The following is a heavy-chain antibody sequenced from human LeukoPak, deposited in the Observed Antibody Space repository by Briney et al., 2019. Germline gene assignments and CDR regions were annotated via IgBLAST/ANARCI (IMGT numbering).Heavy chain of an antibody. CDR3: AREIAVAGSLDY. CDR2: IIPIFGTA. J-gene: IGHJ4*02. V-gene: IGHV1-69*13. D-gene: IGHD6-19*01. CDR1: GGTFSSYA. Sequence: SVKVSCMASGGTFSSYAISWVRQAPGQGLEWMGGIIPIFGTANYAQKFQGRVTITADESTSTAYMELSSLRSEDTAVYYCAREIAVAGSLDYWGQGTLVTVAS.